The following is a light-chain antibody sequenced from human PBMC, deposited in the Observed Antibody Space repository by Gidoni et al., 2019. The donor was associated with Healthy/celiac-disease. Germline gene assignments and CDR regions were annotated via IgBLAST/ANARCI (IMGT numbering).Light chain of an antibody. CDR1: QSVSSSY. J-gene: IGKJ4*01. CDR3: QQYGSSPLT. CDR2: GAS. Sequence: PGERATLSCRASQSVSSSYLAWYQQKPGQAPRLLIYGASSRATGIPDRFSGSGSGTDFTLTISRLEPEDFAVYYCQQYGSSPLTFGGGTKVEIK. V-gene: IGKV3-20*01.